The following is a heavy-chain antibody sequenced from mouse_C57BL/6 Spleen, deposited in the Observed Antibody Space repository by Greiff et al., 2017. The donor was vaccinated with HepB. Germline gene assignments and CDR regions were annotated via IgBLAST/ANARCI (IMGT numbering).Heavy chain of an antibody. CDR1: GYTFTDYY. CDR2: INPYNGGT. Sequence: EVQLQQSGPVLVKPGASVKMSCKASGYTFTDYYMNWVKQSHGKSLEWIGVINPYNGGTSYNQKFKGKATLTVDKSSSTAYMELNILTSEDSAVYYGASGGVSLDYWGQGTTLTVAS. V-gene: IGHV1-19*01. J-gene: IGHJ2*01. CDR3: ASGGVSLDY.